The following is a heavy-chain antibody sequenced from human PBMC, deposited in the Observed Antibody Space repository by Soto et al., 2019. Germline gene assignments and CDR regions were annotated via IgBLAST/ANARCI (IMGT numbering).Heavy chain of an antibody. CDR3: AKDSGYNYGYAHGMDV. V-gene: IGHV3-23*01. D-gene: IGHD5-18*01. CDR1: GFTFRSYA. J-gene: IGHJ6*02. Sequence: GGSLRLSCAASGFTFRSYAMSWVRQAPGKGLEWVSSFSVGGASTYYADSVRGRFTISRDTSKSTLYLQMNSLRAEDTAIYYCAKDSGYNYGYAHGMDVWGQGTTVTVSS. CDR2: FSVGGAST.